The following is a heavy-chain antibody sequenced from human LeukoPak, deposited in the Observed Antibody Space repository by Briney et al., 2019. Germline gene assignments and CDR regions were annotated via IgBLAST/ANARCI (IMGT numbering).Heavy chain of an antibody. D-gene: IGHD3-10*01. CDR2: ISSSSSYI. J-gene: IGHJ3*02. Sequence: GGSLRLSCAASGFTFSSYDMNWVRQAPGKGLEWVSYISSSSSYIYYADSVKGRFTISRDNAKNSLYLQMNSLRAEDTAVYYCAKSYYYGSGSYYTGAFDIWGQGTMVTVSS. V-gene: IGHV3-21*01. CDR3: AKSYYYGSGSYYTGAFDI. CDR1: GFTFSSYD.